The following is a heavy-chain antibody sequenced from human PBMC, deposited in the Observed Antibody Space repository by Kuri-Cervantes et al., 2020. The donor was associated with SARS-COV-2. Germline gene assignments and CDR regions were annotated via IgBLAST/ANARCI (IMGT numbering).Heavy chain of an antibody. J-gene: IGHJ4*02. Sequence: LSLTCAASGFTFSSYSMNWVRQAPGKGLEWVSSISSSSFYIYYADSVKGRFTISRDNAKNSLYLQMNSLRAEDTAVYYCAKQHGTTLSLYYFDYWGQGTLVTVSS. V-gene: IGHV3-21*04. D-gene: IGHD1-7*01. CDR1: GFTFSSYS. CDR2: ISSSSFYI. CDR3: AKQHGTTLSLYYFDY.